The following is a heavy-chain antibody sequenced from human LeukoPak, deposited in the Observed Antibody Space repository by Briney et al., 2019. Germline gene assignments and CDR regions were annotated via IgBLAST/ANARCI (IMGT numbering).Heavy chain of an antibody. Sequence: GRSLRLSCAASGFTFDDYAMHWVRQAPGKGLEWVSGISWNGGSLVYVDSLKGRFTISRDNAKNSLFLQMNSLRAEDTAVYYCARSMQVNGDYVWYYFDYWGQGTLVTVSS. J-gene: IGHJ4*02. CDR1: GFTFDDYA. CDR2: ISWNGGSL. CDR3: ARSMQVNGDYVWYYFDY. D-gene: IGHD4-17*01. V-gene: IGHV3-9*01.